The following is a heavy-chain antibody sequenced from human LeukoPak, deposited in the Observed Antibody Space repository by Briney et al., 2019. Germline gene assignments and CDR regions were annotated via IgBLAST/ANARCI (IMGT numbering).Heavy chain of an antibody. CDR2: INHSGST. D-gene: IGHD3-22*01. Sequence: SETLSLTCAVYGGSFSGYYWSWIRQPPGKGLEWIGEINHSGSTNYNPSLKSRVTISVDTSKNQFSLKLSSVTAADTAVYYCASRRGYYDGSGPARYWGQGTLVTVSS. CDR1: GGSFSGYY. CDR3: ASRRGYYDGSGPARY. J-gene: IGHJ4*02. V-gene: IGHV4-34*01.